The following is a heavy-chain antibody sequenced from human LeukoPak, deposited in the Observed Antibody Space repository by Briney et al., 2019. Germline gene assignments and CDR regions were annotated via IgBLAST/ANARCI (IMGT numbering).Heavy chain of an antibody. CDR3: ARGPYYFDSSAYQIYYYYMDV. Sequence: TLSLTCTVSGDSIGNGSYYWSWIRQPAGKGLEWIGRIYASGSTNYNPSLKSRVTISVDTSKNQFSLKLSSVTAADTAVYYCARGPYYFDSSAYQIYYYYMDVWGKGTTVTISS. J-gene: IGHJ6*03. CDR1: GDSIGNGSYY. V-gene: IGHV4-61*02. CDR2: IYASGST. D-gene: IGHD3-22*01.